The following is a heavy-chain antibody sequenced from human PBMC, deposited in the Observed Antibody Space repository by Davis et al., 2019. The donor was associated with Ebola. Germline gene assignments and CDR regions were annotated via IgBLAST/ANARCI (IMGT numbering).Heavy chain of an antibody. CDR3: TRGVIGYGDSRGTGFDP. CDR1: GFTFGNYA. J-gene: IGHJ5*02. CDR2: IRGRSYGGTT. D-gene: IGHD1-1*01. V-gene: IGHV3-49*03. Sequence: GESLKISCTASGFTFGNYAMSWFRQAPGKGLEWVSFIRGRSYGGTTAYAASVKGRFTISRDDSKSIAYLQMNSLKTEETAVYYCTRGVIGYGDSRGTGFDPWGQGTLVTVSS.